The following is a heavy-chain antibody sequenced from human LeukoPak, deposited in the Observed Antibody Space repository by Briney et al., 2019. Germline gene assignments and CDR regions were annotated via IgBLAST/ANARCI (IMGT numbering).Heavy chain of an antibody. CDR1: GFTFSSYG. CDR2: ISYDGSNK. D-gene: IGHD3-10*01. J-gene: IGHJ6*02. Sequence: QPGRSLRLSCAASGFTFSSYGMHWVRQAPGKGLEWVAVISYDGSNKYYADSVKGRFTISRDNSKNTLYLQMNSLRAEDTAVYYCAKDIMVQGVITSFGIYYYYGMDVWGQGTTVTVSS. V-gene: IGHV3-30*18. CDR3: AKDIMVQGVITSFGIYYYYGMDV.